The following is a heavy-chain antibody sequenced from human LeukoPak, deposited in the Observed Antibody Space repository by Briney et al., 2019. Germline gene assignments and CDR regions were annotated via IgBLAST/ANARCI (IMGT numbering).Heavy chain of an antibody. CDR2: IYYSGTT. V-gene: IGHV4-39*07. CDR1: GGSISSSSHY. J-gene: IGHJ4*02. CDR3: ARVGRRDGYNYYFDY. D-gene: IGHD5-24*01. Sequence: SETLSLTCTVSGGSISSSSHYWAWVRRPPGMGLEWIGSIYYSGTTYRNPSLKSRVTISVDTSKNQFSLKLSSVTAADTAVYYCARVGRRDGYNYYFDYWGQGTLVTVSS.